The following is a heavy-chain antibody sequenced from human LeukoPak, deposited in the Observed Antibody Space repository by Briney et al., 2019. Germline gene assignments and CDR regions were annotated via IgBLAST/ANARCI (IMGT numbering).Heavy chain of an antibody. D-gene: IGHD5-12*01. CDR2: IYFSGST. V-gene: IGHV4-39*01. Sequence: SETLSLTCVVSGGSISSSNYYCAWIRQPPGKGLEWIGSIYFSGSTFYNPSLKSRLTISADTSKNQFSLKLSSVTAADTAVYYSARRRIVATIDYWGQGTLVTVSS. CDR1: GGSISSSNYY. CDR3: ARRRIVATIDY. J-gene: IGHJ4*02.